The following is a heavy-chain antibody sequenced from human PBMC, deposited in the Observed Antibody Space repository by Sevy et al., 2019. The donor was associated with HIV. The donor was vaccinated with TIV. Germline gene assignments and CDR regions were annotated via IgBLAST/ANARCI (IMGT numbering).Heavy chain of an antibody. CDR3: AKDLAYYDFWNSAGMDV. Sequence: GGSLRLSCAASGFTFSSYGMHWVRQAPGKGLEWVAVISYDGSNKYYADSVKGRFTISRDNSKNTLYLQMNSLRAEDTAVYYCAKDLAYYDFWNSAGMDVWGQGTTVTVSS. CDR2: ISYDGSNK. D-gene: IGHD3-3*01. J-gene: IGHJ6*02. V-gene: IGHV3-30*18. CDR1: GFTFSSYG.